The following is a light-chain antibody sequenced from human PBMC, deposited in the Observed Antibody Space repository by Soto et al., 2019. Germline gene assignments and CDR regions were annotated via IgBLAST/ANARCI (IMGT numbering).Light chain of an antibody. Sequence: QSALTQPASVSGSPGQSITISCTGTSSDVGGYNYVSWHQQHPGKAPKLMIYEVSNRPSGISNRFSGSKSGNTASLTISGLQAEDEADYYCSSYTSSSPWVFGGGTKVTVL. J-gene: IGLJ3*02. CDR1: SSDVGGYNY. CDR3: SSYTSSSPWV. CDR2: EVS. V-gene: IGLV2-14*01.